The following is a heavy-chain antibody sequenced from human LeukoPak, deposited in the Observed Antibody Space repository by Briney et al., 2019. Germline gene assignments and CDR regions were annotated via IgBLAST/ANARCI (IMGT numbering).Heavy chain of an antibody. CDR1: GYTFTDYY. J-gene: IGHJ4*02. CDR2: INPNSGGT. V-gene: IGHV1-2*02. CDR3: ARGYLYYYDVSGYPFDY. Sequence: ASVKVSCKASGYTFTDYYMHWVRQAPGQGLEWMGWINPNSGGTNYAQKFQGRVTMTRDTSVSTAYMELRRLRSDDTAVYYCARGYLYYYDVSGYPFDYWGQGTLVTVSS. D-gene: IGHD3-22*01.